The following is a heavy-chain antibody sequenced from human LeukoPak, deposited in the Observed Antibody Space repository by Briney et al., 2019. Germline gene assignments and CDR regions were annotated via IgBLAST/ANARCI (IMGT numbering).Heavy chain of an antibody. Sequence: GGSLRLSCAASGFTFSSYSMNWVRQAPGKGLEWVSSISSSSSYIYYADSVKGRFTISRDNAKNSLYLQMNSLRAEDTALYYCARFIAAAGSFYYYYYYMDVWGKGTTVTVS. J-gene: IGHJ6*03. CDR3: ARFIAAAGSFYYYYYYMDV. CDR2: ISSSSSYI. V-gene: IGHV3-21*04. D-gene: IGHD6-13*01. CDR1: GFTFSSYS.